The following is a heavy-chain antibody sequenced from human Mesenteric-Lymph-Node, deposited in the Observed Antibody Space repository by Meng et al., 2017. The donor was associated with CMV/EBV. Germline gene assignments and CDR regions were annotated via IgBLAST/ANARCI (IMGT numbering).Heavy chain of an antibody. CDR3: ARGLRVGAGWNDGFDY. J-gene: IGHJ4*02. Sequence: GYNFVDYYICWVRLAPGHGLEWMGWINPNSGGTIYVQKFQGRVAMTRDTSSNTAYMELSRLTSDDTATYYCARGLRVGAGWNDGFDYWGQGSLVTVSS. CDR1: GYNFVDYY. V-gene: IGHV1-2*02. D-gene: IGHD1-1*01. CDR2: INPNSGGT.